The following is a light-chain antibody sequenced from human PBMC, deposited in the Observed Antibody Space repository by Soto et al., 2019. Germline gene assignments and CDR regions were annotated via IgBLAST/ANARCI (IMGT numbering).Light chain of an antibody. CDR2: DAS. Sequence: EIVLTQSPATLSLSPGERATLSCRASQSVSSYLAWYQQKPGQAPRLLIYDASNRATDIPARFSGSGSGTSCTPPNSSPEPEDFAVYYCLQRSGWPWTFGQGTKVEIQ. V-gene: IGKV3-11*01. J-gene: IGKJ1*01. CDR3: LQRSGWPWT. CDR1: QSVSSY.